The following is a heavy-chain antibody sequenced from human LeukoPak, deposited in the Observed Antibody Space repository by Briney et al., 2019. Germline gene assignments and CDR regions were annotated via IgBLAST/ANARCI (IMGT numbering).Heavy chain of an antibody. CDR3: ARDHAFSYYYYYMDV. V-gene: IGHV3-7*01. D-gene: IGHD3-3*01. CDR2: INQDGSEK. J-gene: IGHJ6*03. Sequence: GGSLRLSCAASGFIFSSYWMSWVRQAPGKGLEWVANINQDGSEKYYVDSVKGRFTISRDNAKNSLYLQMNSLRAEDTAVYYCARDHAFSYYYYYMDVWGKGTTVTVSS. CDR1: GFIFSSYW.